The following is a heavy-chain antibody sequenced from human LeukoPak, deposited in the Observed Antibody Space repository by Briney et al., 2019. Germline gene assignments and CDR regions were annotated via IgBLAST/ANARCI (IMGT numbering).Heavy chain of an antibody. CDR2: IYSGGST. D-gene: IGHD3-22*01. Sequence: GGSLRLSCAASGFTVSSNYMSWVRQAPGKGLEWVSVIYSGGSTYYADSVKGRFTISRDNSKNTLYLQMNSLRAEDTAVYYCARDSYDSSGYYPNYGMDVWGQGTTVTVSS. J-gene: IGHJ6*02. CDR1: GFTVSSNY. CDR3: ARDSYDSSGYYPNYGMDV. V-gene: IGHV3-66*01.